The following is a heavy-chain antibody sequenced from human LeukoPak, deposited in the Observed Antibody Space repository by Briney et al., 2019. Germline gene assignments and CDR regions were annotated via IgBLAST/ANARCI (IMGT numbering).Heavy chain of an antibody. V-gene: IGHV3-53*01. J-gene: IGHJ4*02. CDR2: IYSGGST. Sequence: GGSLRLSCAASGFTVSSNYMSWVRQAPGKGLEWVSVIYSGGSTYYADSVKGRFTISRDNSKNTLYLQMNSLRAEDTAVYYCARGSHYYGSGSYYDGDYWGQGTLVTVSS. CDR3: ARGSHYYGSGSYYDGDY. D-gene: IGHD3-10*01. CDR1: GFTVSSNY.